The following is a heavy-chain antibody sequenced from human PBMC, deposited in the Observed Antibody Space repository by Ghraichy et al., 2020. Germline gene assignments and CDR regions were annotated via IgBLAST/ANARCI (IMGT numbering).Heavy chain of an antibody. CDR1: GFTFSSYA. Sequence: GGSLRLSCAASGFTFSSYAMSWVRQAPGKGLEWVSAISGSGGSTYYADSVKGRFTISRDNSKNTLYLQMNSLRAEDTAVYYCAKDEGYCSSTSCYFSPGEHDYYYGMDVWGQGTTVTVSS. CDR3: AKDEGYCSSTSCYFSPGEHDYYYGMDV. CDR2: ISGSGGST. V-gene: IGHV3-23*01. D-gene: IGHD2-2*01. J-gene: IGHJ6*02.